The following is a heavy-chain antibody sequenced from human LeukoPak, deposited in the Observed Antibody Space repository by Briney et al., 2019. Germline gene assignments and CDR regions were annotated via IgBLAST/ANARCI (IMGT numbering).Heavy chain of an antibody. CDR3: ARKSASGNYPLDY. Sequence: GGSLRLSCAASGFTFSSYGIHWVRQAPGKGLEWVSVISADSATTFYADSVKGRFTISRDNAKNTVFLQMSSLRAEDTALYYCARKSASGNYPLDYWGQGTLVTVSS. D-gene: IGHD3-10*01. V-gene: IGHV3-23*01. J-gene: IGHJ4*02. CDR1: GFTFSSYG. CDR2: ISADSATT.